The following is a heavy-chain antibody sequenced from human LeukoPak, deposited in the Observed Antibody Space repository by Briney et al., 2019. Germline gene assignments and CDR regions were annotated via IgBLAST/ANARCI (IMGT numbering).Heavy chain of an antibody. CDR3: ARCIYCGWYENDAFDI. CDR2: ICSSSSYI. Sequence: GGSLRLSCAASGFTFSSYSMNWVRQAPGKGLEWVSSICSSSSYIYYADSVKGRFTISRDNDKNSLYLQMNSLRAEDTDVYYCARCIYCGWYENDAFDIWGQGTMVTVSS. D-gene: IGHD6-19*01. J-gene: IGHJ3*02. V-gene: IGHV3-21*01. CDR1: GFTFSSYS.